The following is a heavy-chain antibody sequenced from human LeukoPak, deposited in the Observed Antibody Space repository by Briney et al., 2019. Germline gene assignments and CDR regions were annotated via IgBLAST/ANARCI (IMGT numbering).Heavy chain of an antibody. V-gene: IGHV1-69*13. CDR1: GGTFSSYA. CDR3: ASDYGALTGAFDI. Sequence: GASVKVSCKASGGTFSSYAISWVRQAPGQGLEWMGGIIPIFGTANYAQKFQGRVTITADESTSTAYMELSSLRSEDTAVYYCASDYGALTGAFDIWGQGTMVTVSS. CDR2: IIPIFGTA. D-gene: IGHD4-17*01. J-gene: IGHJ3*02.